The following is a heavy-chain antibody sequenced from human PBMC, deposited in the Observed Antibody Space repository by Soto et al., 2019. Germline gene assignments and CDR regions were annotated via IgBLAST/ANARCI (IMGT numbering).Heavy chain of an antibody. CDR2: ISGSGGSA. CDR3: TTDIVVDY. CDR1: GFSFSNYA. V-gene: IGHV3-23*01. J-gene: IGHJ4*02. Sequence: GSLRLSCAASGFSFSNYAMNWVRQAPGKGLEWVSVISGSGGSASYADSVQGRFTISRDNSNNTLYLQMNSLKTEDTAVYYCTTDIVVDYWGQGTLVTVSS. D-gene: IGHD2-15*01.